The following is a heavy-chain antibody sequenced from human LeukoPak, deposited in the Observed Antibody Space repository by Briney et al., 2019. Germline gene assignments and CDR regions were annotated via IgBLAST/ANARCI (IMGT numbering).Heavy chain of an antibody. CDR3: ARVFLFRGVTPYLDY. V-gene: IGHV1-46*01. J-gene: IGHJ4*02. Sequence: ASVKVSCKASGYTFTSYYMHWVRQAPGQGLEWMGIINPSGGSTSYAQKFQGRVTMTRDMSTSTVYMELSSLRSEDTAVYYCARVFLFRGVTPYLDYWGQGTLVTVSS. CDR2: INPSGGST. D-gene: IGHD3-16*01. CDR1: GYTFTSYY.